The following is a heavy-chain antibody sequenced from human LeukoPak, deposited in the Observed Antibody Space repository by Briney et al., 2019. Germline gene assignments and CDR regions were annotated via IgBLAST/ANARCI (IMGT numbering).Heavy chain of an antibody. CDR3: AKDDGDDYYYDSSGYSPFDY. Sequence: GGSLRLSCAASVFTFSSYAMRWVPQATGKGLEWVPAISGSGGSTYYADSVKGPFTIYRDNSKNTLYLQMNSLRAEDTAVYYCAKDDGDDYYYDSSGYSPFDYWGQGTLVTVSS. CDR2: ISGSGGST. D-gene: IGHD3-22*01. V-gene: IGHV3-23*01. J-gene: IGHJ4*02. CDR1: VFTFSSYA.